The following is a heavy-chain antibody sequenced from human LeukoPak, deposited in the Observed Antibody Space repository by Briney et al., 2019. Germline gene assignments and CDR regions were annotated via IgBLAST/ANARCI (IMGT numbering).Heavy chain of an antibody. CDR1: GYTFTSYD. CDR3: ARVKDVLRYFDWLLPNWFDP. J-gene: IGHJ5*02. Sequence: ASVKVSCKASGYTFTSYDINWVRQATGQGLEWMGWMNPNSGNTGYAQKFQGRVTMTRNTYISTAYMELSSLRSEDTDVYYCARVKDVLRYFDWLLPNWFDPWGQGTLVTVSS. D-gene: IGHD3-9*01. V-gene: IGHV1-8*01. CDR2: MNPNSGNT.